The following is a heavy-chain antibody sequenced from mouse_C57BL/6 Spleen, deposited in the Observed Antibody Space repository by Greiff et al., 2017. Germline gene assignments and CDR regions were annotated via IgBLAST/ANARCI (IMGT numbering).Heavy chain of an antibody. CDR3: TTCNGYDKFAD. J-gene: IGHJ3*01. CDR1: GFNIKDYD. Sequence: EVQLQQSGAGLVRPGASVKLSCTASGFNIKDYDMHWVQQRPDKGLEWIGRIGREDGETDYAPKLQGMATMTADTSSNTSYLQLSRLTSEDTAVYYCTTCNGYDKFADWGQGPLVTVSA. V-gene: IGHV14-1*01. D-gene: IGHD2-2*01. CDR2: IGREDGET.